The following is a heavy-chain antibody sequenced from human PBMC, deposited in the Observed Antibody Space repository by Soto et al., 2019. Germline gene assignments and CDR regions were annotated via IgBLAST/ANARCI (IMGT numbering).Heavy chain of an antibody. J-gene: IGHJ6*02. V-gene: IGHV1-8*01. CDR1: GYTFTSYY. Sequence: ASVKVSCKAAGYTFTSYYINWVRQATGQGLEWMGWMNPNSGNTGYAQKFQGRVTMTRNTSISTAYMELSSLRSEDTAVYYCARDAMAYCGGDCYPSYYYYYGMDVWGQGTTVTVSS. CDR3: ARDAMAYCGGDCYPSYYYYYGMDV. D-gene: IGHD2-21*02. CDR2: MNPNSGNT.